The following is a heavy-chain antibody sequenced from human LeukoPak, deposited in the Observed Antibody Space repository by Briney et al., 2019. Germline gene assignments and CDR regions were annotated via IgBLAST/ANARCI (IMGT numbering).Heavy chain of an antibody. J-gene: IGHJ3*02. CDR3: ARVIAAADRRAFDI. CDR1: GYTFTSYA. V-gene: IGHV7-4-1*02. CDR2: INTNTGNP. D-gene: IGHD6-13*01. Sequence: EASVKVSCKASGYTFTSYAMNWVRQAPGQGLEWMGWINTNTGNPTYAQGFTGRFVSSLDTSVSTAYLQISSLKAEDTAVYYCARVIAAADRRAFDIWGQGTMVTVSS.